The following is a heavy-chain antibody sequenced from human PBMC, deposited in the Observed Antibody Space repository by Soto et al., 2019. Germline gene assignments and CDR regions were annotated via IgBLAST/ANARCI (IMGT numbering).Heavy chain of an antibody. J-gene: IGHJ5*02. V-gene: IGHV2-5*02. CDR2: IYWDDDK. CDR1: GFSLSTSGVG. D-gene: IGHD3-10*01. Sequence: QITLKESGPTLVKPTQTLTLTCTFSGFSLSTSGVGVGWIRQPPGKALEWLALIYWDDDKRHSPSLKSRLTITKDTSKFHGVLTMINVDPVDTDTYYTARRLSGGWFDPWGQATLVTVSS. CDR3: ARRLSGGWFDP.